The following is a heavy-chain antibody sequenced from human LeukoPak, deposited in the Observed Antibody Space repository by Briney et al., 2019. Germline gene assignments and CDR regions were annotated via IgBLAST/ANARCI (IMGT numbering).Heavy chain of an antibody. CDR1: GFTFSNFA. V-gene: IGHV3-21*01. J-gene: IGHJ4*02. D-gene: IGHD6-13*01. Sequence: GSLRLSCAASGFTFSNFAMTWVRQAPGKGLEWVSSIVGSSTYYADSLKGRFTISRDNAKNSLYLQMNSLRAEDTAVYYCARIGAGSSRDYWGQGTLVTVSS. CDR2: IVGSSTY. CDR3: ARIGAGSSRDY.